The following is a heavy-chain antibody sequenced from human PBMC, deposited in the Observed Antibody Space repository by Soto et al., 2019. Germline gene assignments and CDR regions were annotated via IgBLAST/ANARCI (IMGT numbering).Heavy chain of an antibody. J-gene: IGHJ4*02. CDR1: GFTFSSYD. CDR3: AKDVLGSESVEIDY. Sequence: QVQLVESGGGVVQPGRSLRLSCAASGFTFSSYDMHWVRQAPGKGLEWVAVISYDGSNKYYADSVKGRFTISRDNSKNTLYLQMNSLRAEDTAVYYCAKDVLGSESVEIDYWGQGTLVTVSS. D-gene: IGHD6-19*01. V-gene: IGHV3-30*18. CDR2: ISYDGSNK.